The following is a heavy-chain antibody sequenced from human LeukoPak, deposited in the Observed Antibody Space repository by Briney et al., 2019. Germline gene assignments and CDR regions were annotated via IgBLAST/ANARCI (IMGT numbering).Heavy chain of an antibody. CDR2: INSGDLDS. CDR3: AKGHVATGSLYYFDF. D-gene: IGHD2-15*01. V-gene: IGHV3-23*01. J-gene: IGHJ4*02. Sequence: GGPLRLSCAASGFAFSDYAMGWVRQAPGKGLEWVSSINSGDLDSRYAASVKGRFTISRDNSKNTLYLQMSSLRVEDTAIYYCAKGHVATGSLYYFDFWGQGTLVTVSS. CDR1: GFAFSDYA.